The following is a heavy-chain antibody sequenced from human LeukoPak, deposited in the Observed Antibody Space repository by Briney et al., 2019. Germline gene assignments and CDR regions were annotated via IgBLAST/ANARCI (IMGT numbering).Heavy chain of an antibody. CDR2: INPSGGST. Sequence: ASVKVSCKASGGTFSSYAISWVRQAPGQGLEWMGIINPSGGSTGYAQKFQGRVTMTRDTSTSTVYMELSSLRSADTAVYYCARDRLHAAHFDYWGQGTLVTVSS. CDR1: GGTFSSYA. V-gene: IGHV1-46*01. D-gene: IGHD2-15*01. J-gene: IGHJ4*02. CDR3: ARDRLHAAHFDY.